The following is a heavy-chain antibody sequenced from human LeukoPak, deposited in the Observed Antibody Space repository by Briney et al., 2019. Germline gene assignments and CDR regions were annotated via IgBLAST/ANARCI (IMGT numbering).Heavy chain of an antibody. V-gene: IGHV1-2*02. Sequence: ASVKVSCKASGYTFTGYYMHRVRQAPGQGLEWMGWINPNSGGTNYAQKFQGRVTMTRDTSISTAYMELSRLRSDDTAVYYCARVRVAGPRALMDAFDIWGQGTMVTVSS. D-gene: IGHD6-19*01. J-gene: IGHJ3*02. CDR3: ARVRVAGPRALMDAFDI. CDR1: GYTFTGYY. CDR2: INPNSGGT.